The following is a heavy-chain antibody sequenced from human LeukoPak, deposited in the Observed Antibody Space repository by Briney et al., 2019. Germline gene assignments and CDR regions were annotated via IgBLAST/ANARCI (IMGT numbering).Heavy chain of an antibody. Sequence: AGGSLRLSCAASGFTFSSYGVSWVRQAPGKGLEWVSGISGSGHRTYYADSVKGRFTISRDNSKNTLYLQMNSLRAEDTAVYYCAKDWGEYFDYVWGSFTSFDFWGQGTLVTVSS. D-gene: IGHD3-16*01. CDR2: ISGSGHRT. CDR3: AKDWGEYFDYVWGSFTSFDF. CDR1: GFTFSSYG. J-gene: IGHJ4*02. V-gene: IGHV3-23*01.